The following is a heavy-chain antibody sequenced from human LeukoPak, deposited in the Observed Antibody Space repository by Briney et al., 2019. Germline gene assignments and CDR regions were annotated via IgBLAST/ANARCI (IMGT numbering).Heavy chain of an antibody. Sequence: GGSLRLSCAASGFTCSNYGMHWVRQAPGKGLEWVAVKFYDGSKEYYADSVKGRFTISRDNSKNMLYLQMNSLRAEDTAVYYCARDQRSSYFDLWGRGTLVTVSS. V-gene: IGHV3-33*01. CDR1: GFTCSNYG. CDR2: KFYDGSKE. J-gene: IGHJ2*01. CDR3: ARDQRSSYFDL. D-gene: IGHD1-26*01.